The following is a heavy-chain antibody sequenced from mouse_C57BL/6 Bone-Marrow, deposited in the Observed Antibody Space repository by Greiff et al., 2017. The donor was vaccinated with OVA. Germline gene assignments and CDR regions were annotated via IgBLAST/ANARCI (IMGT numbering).Heavy chain of an antibody. J-gene: IGHJ2*01. CDR1: GYTFTDYE. CDR3: TRSPLDY. V-gene: IGHV1-15*01. Sequence: VQLQQSGAELVRPGASVTLSCKASGYTFTDYEMHWVKQTPVHGLEWIGAIDPETGGTAYNQKFKGKAILTADKSSSTDYMVLRSLTSEDSAVYYCTRSPLDYWGQGTTLTVSS. CDR2: IDPETGGT.